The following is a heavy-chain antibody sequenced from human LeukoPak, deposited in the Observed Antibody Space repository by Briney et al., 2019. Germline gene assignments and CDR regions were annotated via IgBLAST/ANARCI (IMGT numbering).Heavy chain of an antibody. CDR3: AKGYCSSTSCYNYYGMDV. Sequence: ASVNVSCKASGGTFSSYAISWVRQAPGQGLEWMGGIIPIFGTANYAQKFQGRVTITADESTSTAYMELSSLRSEDTAVYYCAKGYCSSTSCYNYYGMDVWGQGTTVTVSS. CDR2: IIPIFGTA. D-gene: IGHD2-2*01. J-gene: IGHJ6*02. V-gene: IGHV1-69*13. CDR1: GGTFSSYA.